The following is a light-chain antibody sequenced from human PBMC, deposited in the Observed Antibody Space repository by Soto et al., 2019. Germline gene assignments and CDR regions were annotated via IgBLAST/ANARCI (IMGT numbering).Light chain of an antibody. CDR2: DAS. CDR3: QHRSKWPGT. V-gene: IGKV3-11*01. CDR1: QSVSSY. Sequence: EIVLTQSPATLSLSPGERATLSCRASQSVSSYLAWYQQKPGQAPRLLIYDASNRATGIPARFSGSGSGTDFPLTISSLEPEYLAVYCCQHRSKWPGTFGQGTKLEIK. J-gene: IGKJ2*01.